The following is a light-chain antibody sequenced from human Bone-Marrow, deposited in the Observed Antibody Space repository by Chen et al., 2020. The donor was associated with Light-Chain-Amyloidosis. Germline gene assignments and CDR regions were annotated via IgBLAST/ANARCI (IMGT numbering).Light chain of an antibody. V-gene: IGLV3-25*03. Sequence: SCELTHPPSVSVSPGQTARITCSGADLPTEYASWNQQKPGQAPVLVIQRDTDRPSGIVERFYVSSSGTTATLTISGVQAEDEADYHCQSADSSGTYEVIFGGGTKLTVL. J-gene: IGLJ2*01. CDR3: QSADSSGTYEVI. CDR2: RDT. CDR1: DLPTEY.